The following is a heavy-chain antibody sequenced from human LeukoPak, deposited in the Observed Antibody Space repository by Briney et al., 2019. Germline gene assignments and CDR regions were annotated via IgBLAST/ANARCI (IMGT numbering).Heavy chain of an antibody. CDR1: GFTFSSYA. V-gene: IGHV3-23*01. CDR3: AKVAAAGTHLDY. Sequence: PGGSLRLSCAAPGFTFSSYAMIWVRQAPGKGLEWVSGISGSGGTTYYADSVKGRFTISRDNSKNMLYLQMNSLRAEEKALYYCAKVAAAGTHLDYWGQGTLVTVSS. D-gene: IGHD6-13*01. J-gene: IGHJ4*02. CDR2: ISGSGGTT.